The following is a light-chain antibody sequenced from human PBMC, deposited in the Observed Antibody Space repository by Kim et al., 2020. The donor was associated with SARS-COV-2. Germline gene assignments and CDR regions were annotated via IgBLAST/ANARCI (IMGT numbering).Light chain of an antibody. J-gene: IGLJ2*01. Sequence: PVQSTTISCTGTSSGVGGYNYVSWYQQHPGKAPKLMIYDVSNRPSGVSNRFSGSKSGNTASLTISGLQAEDEADYYCSSYTSSSVVFGGGTQLTVL. CDR2: DVS. CDR1: SSGVGGYNY. V-gene: IGLV2-14*03. CDR3: SSYTSSSVV.